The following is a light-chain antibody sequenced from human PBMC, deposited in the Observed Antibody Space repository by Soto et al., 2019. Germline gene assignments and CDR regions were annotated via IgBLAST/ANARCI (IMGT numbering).Light chain of an antibody. Sequence: QSVLTQPASVSGSPRQSITISCTGTSSDVGSYNLVSWYQQHPGKAPKLMIYEVNKRPSGVSNRFSGSKSGNTASLTISGLQAEDEADYYCCSYVSSSTSSVVFGGGTKLTVL. V-gene: IGLV2-23*02. CDR1: SSDVGSYNL. J-gene: IGLJ2*01. CDR3: CSYVSSSTSSVV. CDR2: EVN.